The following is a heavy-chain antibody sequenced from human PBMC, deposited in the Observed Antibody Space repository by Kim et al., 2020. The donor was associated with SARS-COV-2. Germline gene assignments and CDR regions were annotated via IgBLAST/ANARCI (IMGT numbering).Heavy chain of an antibody. V-gene: IGHV4-59*08. CDR1: GGSISSYY. Sequence: SETLSLTCTVSGGSISSYYWSWIRQPPGKGLEWIGYIYYSGSTNYNPSLKSRVTISVDTSKNQFSLKLSSVTAADTAVYYCARHLRNMGEGLIFGVVIIPAAFDPWGHGTLVTVSS. J-gene: IGHJ5*02. CDR3: ARHLRNMGEGLIFGVVIIPAAFDP. CDR2: IYYSGST. D-gene: IGHD3-3*01.